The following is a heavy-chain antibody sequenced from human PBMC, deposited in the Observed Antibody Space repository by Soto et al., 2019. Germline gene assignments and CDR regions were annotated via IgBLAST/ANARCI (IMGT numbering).Heavy chain of an antibody. CDR2: TSYDGSGK. CDR3: ARWGTTGGLDV. J-gene: IGHJ1*01. D-gene: IGHD3-16*01. Sequence: QVQLVESGGGVVQPGTSLRLSCVGSGFTFRSYVIHWVRQAPGKGLEWVALTSYDGSGKYYGDSVRGRFTISRDNSRNTVDLQMDSLRLEDTALYYCARWGTTGGLDVWGQGNLVSVSS. CDR1: GFTFRSYV. V-gene: IGHV3-30*19.